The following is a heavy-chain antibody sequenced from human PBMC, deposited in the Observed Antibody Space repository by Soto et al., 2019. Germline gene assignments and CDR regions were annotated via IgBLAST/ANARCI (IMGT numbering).Heavy chain of an antibody. D-gene: IGHD2-15*01. V-gene: IGHV1-69*12. CDR1: GGTFNNYA. CDR3: ARGRYCSGSKRKPYYYGMDV. Sequence: QVQLVQSGAEVKKPGSSVKVSCKASGGTFNNYAISWVRQAPGQGPEWMGGIIPIFGTPIYAQKFQGNVTITADESTTTAYMELNSLKSEDTAVYYCARGRYCSGSKRKPYYYGMDVWGQGTTVTVSS. CDR2: IIPIFGTP. J-gene: IGHJ6*02.